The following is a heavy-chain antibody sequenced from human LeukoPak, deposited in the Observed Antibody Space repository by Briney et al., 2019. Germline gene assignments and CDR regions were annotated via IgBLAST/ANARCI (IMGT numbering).Heavy chain of an antibody. CDR1: GGSISNYY. Sequence: SETLSLTCTVSGGSISNYYWSWIRQSAGKGLEWIGRIYSTGSTNYNPSLKSRVTMSVDTSKNQFSLKLNPVTAADTAVYYCAREIGITIFGFDPWGQGTLVTVSS. J-gene: IGHJ5*02. CDR2: IYSTGST. D-gene: IGHD3-3*01. CDR3: AREIGITIFGFDP. V-gene: IGHV4-4*07.